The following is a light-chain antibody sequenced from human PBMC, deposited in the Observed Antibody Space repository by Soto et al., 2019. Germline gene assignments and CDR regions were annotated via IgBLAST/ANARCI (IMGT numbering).Light chain of an antibody. CDR2: DAS. CDR1: QDISNY. V-gene: IGKV1-33*01. J-gene: IGKJ4*01. CDR3: QQYDNLPLT. Sequence: DIQMTKSPSSLSESVGARVTITCQASQDISNYLNWYQQKPGKAPKLLIYDASNLETGVPSRFSGSGSGTDFTFTISSLQPEDIATYYCQQYDNLPLTFGGGTEVDIK.